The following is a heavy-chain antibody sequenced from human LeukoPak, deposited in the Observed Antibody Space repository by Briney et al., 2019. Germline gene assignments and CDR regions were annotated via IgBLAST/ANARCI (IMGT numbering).Heavy chain of an antibody. D-gene: IGHD4-17*01. Sequence: GGSLRLSCAASGFTFSSYGMHWVRQAPGKGLEWVAFIRYDGSNKYYADSVKGRFTISRDNSKNTLYLQMNSLRAEDTAVYYCARANYGVVAFDIWGQGTMVTVSS. J-gene: IGHJ3*02. CDR3: ARANYGVVAFDI. CDR2: IRYDGSNK. CDR1: GFTFSSYG. V-gene: IGHV3-30*02.